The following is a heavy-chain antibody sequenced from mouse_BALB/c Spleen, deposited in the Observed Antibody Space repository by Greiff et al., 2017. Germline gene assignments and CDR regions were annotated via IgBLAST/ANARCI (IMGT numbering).Heavy chain of an antibody. CDR2: ISYDGSN. Sequence: DVQLQESGPGLVKPSQSLSLTCSVTGYSITSGYYWNWIRQFPGNKLEWMGYISYDGSNNYNPSLKNRISITRDTSKNQFFLKLNSVTTEDTATYYCARDGGSTMITNYWGQGTTLTVSS. CDR1: GYSITSGYY. D-gene: IGHD2-4*01. V-gene: IGHV3-6*02. CDR3: ARDGGSTMITNY. J-gene: IGHJ2*01.